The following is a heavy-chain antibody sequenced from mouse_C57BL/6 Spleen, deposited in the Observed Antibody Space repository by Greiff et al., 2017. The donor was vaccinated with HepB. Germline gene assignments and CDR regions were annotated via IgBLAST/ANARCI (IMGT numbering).Heavy chain of an antibody. D-gene: IGHD4-1*01. CDR3: ARDWDSYYFDY. V-gene: IGHV1-81*01. CDR1: GYTFTSYG. Sequence: QVQLQQSGAELARPGASVRLSCKASGYTFTSYGISWVKQRTGQGLEWIGEIYPRSGNTYYNEKFKGKATLTADKSSSTEYMELRSLTSEDSAVYFCARDWDSYYFDYWGQGTTLTVSS. J-gene: IGHJ2*01. CDR2: IYPRSGNT.